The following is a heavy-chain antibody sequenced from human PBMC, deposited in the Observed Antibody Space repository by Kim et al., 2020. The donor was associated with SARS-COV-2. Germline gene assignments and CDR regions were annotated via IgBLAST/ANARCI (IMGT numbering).Heavy chain of an antibody. Sequence: GGSLRLSCAASGFTFSNAWMSWVRQAPGKGLEWVGRIKIKTDGGTTDYAAPVKGRFTISRDDSKNTLYLQMNSQKTEDTAVYYCTTGLYQLLYYYYGMDVCGQETTVTVSS. CDR3: TTGLYQLLYYYYGMDV. D-gene: IGHD2-2*01. CDR1: GFTFSNAW. J-gene: IGHJ6*02. CDR2: IKIKTDGGTT. V-gene: IGHV3-15*01.